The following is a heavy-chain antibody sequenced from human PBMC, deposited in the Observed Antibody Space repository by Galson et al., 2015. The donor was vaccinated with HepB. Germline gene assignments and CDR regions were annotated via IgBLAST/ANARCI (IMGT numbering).Heavy chain of an antibody. J-gene: IGHJ5*01. V-gene: IGHV3-23*01. CDR2: ITGKGDST. CDR3: AKGYGLFDS. D-gene: IGHD3-16*01. CDR1: GFAFDSYA. Sequence: SLRLSCAASGFAFDSYAMSWVRQAPGRGLEWISGITGKGDSTFCADSVKGRFTVTRDNSNNMLYLQMNSLRAEDAGLYFCAKGYGLFDSWGQGILVTVSS.